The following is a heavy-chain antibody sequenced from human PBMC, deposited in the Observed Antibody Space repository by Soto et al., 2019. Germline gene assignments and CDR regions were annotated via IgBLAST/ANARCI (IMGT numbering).Heavy chain of an antibody. CDR3: ARERYCSSTSCTHYGMDV. CDR2: INPNSGGT. D-gene: IGHD2-2*01. Sequence: ASVKVSCKASGYTFTGYYMHWVRQAPGQGLEWMGWINPNSGGTNYAQKFQGWVTMTRDTSISTAYMELSRLRSDDTAVYYCARERYCSSTSCTHYGMDVWGQGTTVTVSS. CDR1: GYTFTGYY. J-gene: IGHJ6*02. V-gene: IGHV1-2*04.